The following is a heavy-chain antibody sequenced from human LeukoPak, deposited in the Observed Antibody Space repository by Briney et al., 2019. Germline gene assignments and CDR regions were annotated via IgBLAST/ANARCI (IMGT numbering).Heavy chain of an antibody. V-gene: IGHV3-30*18. J-gene: IGHJ3*02. CDR2: ISYDGSNK. D-gene: IGHD3-16*01. Sequence: GGSLRLSCAASGFTFSSYGMHWVRQAPGKGLEWVAVISYDGSNKYYADSVKGRFTISRDNSKNTLYLQMNSLRAEDTAVYYCAKDLAAVWDAFDIWGQGTMVTVSS. CDR1: GFTFSSYG. CDR3: AKDLAAVWDAFDI.